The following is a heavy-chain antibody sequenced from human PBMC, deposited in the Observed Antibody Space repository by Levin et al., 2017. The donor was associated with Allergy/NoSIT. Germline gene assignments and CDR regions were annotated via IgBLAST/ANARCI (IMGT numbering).Heavy chain of an antibody. CDR2: ISHTAGLT. D-gene: IGHD4-17*01. CDR1: GFTFSRYG. Sequence: PGGSLRLSCTASGFTFSRYGMHWVRQAPGKGLEWVAVISHTAGLTLHANSVKGRFTISRDDSKNTLYLQMNSLRAEDTALYYCVKEYGDFQGFDSWGQGTLVTVSS. CDR3: VKEYGDFQGFDS. V-gene: IGHV3-30*18. J-gene: IGHJ4*02.